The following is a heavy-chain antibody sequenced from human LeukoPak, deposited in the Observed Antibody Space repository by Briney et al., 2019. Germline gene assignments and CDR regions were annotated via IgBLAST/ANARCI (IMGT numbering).Heavy chain of an antibody. Sequence: SETRSLTCTVSGGSISSYYWSWIRQPPGKGLEWIGYINDSGSTNSNPSLKSRVTMSVDTSKNQFSLKLSSVTAADTAVYYCTRRGRNNWGEGNDYWGQGTLVTVSS. CDR3: TRRGRNNWGEGNDY. CDR2: INDSGST. V-gene: IGHV4-59*08. D-gene: IGHD1-1*01. J-gene: IGHJ4*02. CDR1: GGSISSYY.